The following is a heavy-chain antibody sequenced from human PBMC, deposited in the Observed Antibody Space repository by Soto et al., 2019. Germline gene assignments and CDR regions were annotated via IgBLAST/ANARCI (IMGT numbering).Heavy chain of an antibody. J-gene: IGHJ6*03. CDR2: INHSGST. CDR1: GGSFSGYY. CDR3: ARLPRRGYSSPTTSYYMDV. V-gene: IGHV4-34*01. D-gene: IGHD6-25*01. Sequence: SETLSLTCAVYGGSFSGYYWSWIRQPPGKGLEWIGEINHSGSTNYNPSLKSRVTISVDTSKNQFSLKLSSVTAADTAVYYCARLPRRGYSSPTTSYYMDVWGKGTTVTVSS.